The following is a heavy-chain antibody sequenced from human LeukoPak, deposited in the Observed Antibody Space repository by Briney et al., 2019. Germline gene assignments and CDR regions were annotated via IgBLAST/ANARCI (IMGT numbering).Heavy chain of an antibody. D-gene: IGHD1-26*01. Sequence: GGSLRLSCAASGFTFSSYWMSWVRQAPGKGLEWVANIKKDGSEKYYVDSVKGRFTISRDNAKTSLYLQMSSLRAEDTAVYYCGRGRGNSGSFDVFDIWGQGTMVTVSS. CDR1: GFTFSSYW. CDR2: IKKDGSEK. V-gene: IGHV3-7*01. CDR3: GRGRGNSGSFDVFDI. J-gene: IGHJ3*02.